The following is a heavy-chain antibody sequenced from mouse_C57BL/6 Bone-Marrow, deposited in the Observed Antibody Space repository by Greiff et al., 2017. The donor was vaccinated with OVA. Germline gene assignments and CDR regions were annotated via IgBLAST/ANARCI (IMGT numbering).Heavy chain of an antibody. CDR3: ARPYAMDY. CDR2: ISNGGGST. J-gene: IGHJ4*01. CDR1: GFTFSDYY. Sequence: EVQGVESGGGLVQPGGSLKLSCAASGFTFSDYYMYWVRQTPEKRLEWVAYISNGGGSTYYPDTVKGRFTISRDNAKTTLYLQMSRLKSEDTAMYYCARPYAMDYWGQGTSVTVSS. V-gene: IGHV5-12*01.